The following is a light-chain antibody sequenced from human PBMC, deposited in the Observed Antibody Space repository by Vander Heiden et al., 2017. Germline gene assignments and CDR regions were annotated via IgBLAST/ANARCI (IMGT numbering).Light chain of an antibody. CDR3: QQSDSTPRT. CDR2: AVS. J-gene: IGKJ1*01. CDR1: QSISSY. V-gene: IGKV1-39*01. Sequence: DIQMTQSPSSLSASVVDRVTITCRASQSISSYLNWYQQKLGKAPKLLIYAVSSLQSGVLSTFNGRASGTDFTLSIIMMKTEDFATYYCQQSDSTPRTFGQRTKVEIK.